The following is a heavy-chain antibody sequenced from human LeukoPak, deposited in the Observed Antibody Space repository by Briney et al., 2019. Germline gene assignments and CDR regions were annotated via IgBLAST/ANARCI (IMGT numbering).Heavy chain of an antibody. D-gene: IGHD6-13*01. CDR1: GGSFSGYF. CDR2: INHSGST. Sequence: SETLSLTCAVYGGSFSGYFWSWIRQPPGKGLEGIGEINHSGSTNYNPSLKSRVTISVDTSKNQFSLKLSSVTAADTAVYYCARRPLGYSSSWYEYILGWFDLWGQGTLVTVSS. CDR3: ARRPLGYSSSWYEYILGWFDL. J-gene: IGHJ5*02. V-gene: IGHV4-34*01.